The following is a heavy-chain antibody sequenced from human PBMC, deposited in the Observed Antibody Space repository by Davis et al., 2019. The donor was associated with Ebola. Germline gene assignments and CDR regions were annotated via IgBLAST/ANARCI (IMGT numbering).Heavy chain of an antibody. Sequence: PGGSLRLSCAASGFTFRSFAMHWVRQAPGKGLEWVAAISKDEANRYYAASVMGRFTISRDNSKNTLYLQMNSLRAEDTAIYYCARKDAGSNPFDCWGQGTLVTVSS. D-gene: IGHD1-26*01. J-gene: IGHJ4*02. CDR1: GFTFRSFA. V-gene: IGHV3-30*04. CDR2: ISKDEANR. CDR3: ARKDAGSNPFDC.